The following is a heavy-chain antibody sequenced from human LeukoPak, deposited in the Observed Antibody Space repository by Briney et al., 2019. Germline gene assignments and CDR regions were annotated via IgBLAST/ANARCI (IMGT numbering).Heavy chain of an antibody. J-gene: IGHJ4*02. D-gene: IGHD6-13*01. CDR2: INPNSGGT. V-gene: IGHV1-2*02. Sequence: ASVKVSCKASGYTFTSYGISWVRQAPGQGLEWLGWINPNSGGTKYALKYQGRVAMTRDTSISTAYMEVSRLGSDDTAVYYCARGGVRTAASNFDYRGQGTLVTVSS. CDR3: ARGGVRTAASNFDY. CDR1: GYTFTSYG.